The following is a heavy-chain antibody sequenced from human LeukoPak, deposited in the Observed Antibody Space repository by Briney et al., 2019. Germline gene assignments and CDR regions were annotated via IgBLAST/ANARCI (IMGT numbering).Heavy chain of an antibody. CDR1: GFSFSSYW. D-gene: IGHD3-10*01. CDR2: IRQDESER. Sequence: GGSLRLSCEGSGFSFSSYWMTWVRQLPGKGPEWVANIRQDESERYFADSVKGRFTISRDNAKNSVSLQMNSLRAEDTAVYYCASGSYGSGFYYFYYMDVWGKGTTVTVSS. J-gene: IGHJ6*03. CDR3: ASGSYGSGFYYFYYMDV. V-gene: IGHV3-7*01.